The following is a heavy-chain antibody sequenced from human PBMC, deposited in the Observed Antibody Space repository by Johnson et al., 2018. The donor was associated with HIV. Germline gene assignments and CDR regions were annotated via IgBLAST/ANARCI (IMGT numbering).Heavy chain of an antibody. V-gene: IGHV3-30*02. CDR3: ARLGVGSTWHAFDI. J-gene: IGHJ3*02. CDR1: GFSFSSYG. CDR2: TQYDGSNK. Sequence: VQLVESGGGVVQPGGSLTLSCAASGFSFSSYGIHWVRQAPGKGLEWVAFTQYDGSNKYYADSVKGRFTISRDNSKNTLYLQMNSLRAEDTAVYYCARLGVGSTWHAFDIWGQGKMVTVSS. D-gene: IGHD1-26*01.